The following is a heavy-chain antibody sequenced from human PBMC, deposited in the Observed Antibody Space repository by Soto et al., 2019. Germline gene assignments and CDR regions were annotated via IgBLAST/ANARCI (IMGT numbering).Heavy chain of an antibody. Sequence: SGPTLVNPTQTLTLTCTYSGFALSTSGMCVSWIRQPPGKALEWLAIIDWDDDKFFNTFLKTRLTISKDTSKSQVVLTMTNMDPADTATYFCARGRRGDYYFDSRDFDYWGQGTLVTVSS. CDR2: IDWDDDK. J-gene: IGHJ4*02. D-gene: IGHD3-22*01. CDR1: GFALSTSGMC. CDR3: ARGRRGDYYFDSRDFDY. V-gene: IGHV2-70*01.